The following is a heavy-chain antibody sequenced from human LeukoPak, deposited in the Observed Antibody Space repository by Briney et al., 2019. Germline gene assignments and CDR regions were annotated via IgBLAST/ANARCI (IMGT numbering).Heavy chain of an antibody. CDR1: GGSISSNSYY. D-gene: IGHD3-10*01. J-gene: IGHJ6*03. Sequence: SETLSLTCTVSGGSISSNSYYWGWIRQPPGKGLEWIGSIYYSGSTYYNPSLKSRVTISVDTSKNHFSLKLSSATAADTAVYYCARHRYYYRSGSYYGAPYYMDVWGKGTTVTISS. CDR2: IYYSGST. CDR3: ARHRYYYRSGSYYGAPYYMDV. V-gene: IGHV4-39*01.